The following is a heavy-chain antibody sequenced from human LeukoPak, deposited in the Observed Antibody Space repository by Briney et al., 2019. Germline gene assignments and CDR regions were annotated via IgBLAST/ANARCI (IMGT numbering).Heavy chain of an antibody. CDR2: IVGSDDDT. CDR1: GFTFSNYA. V-gene: IGHV3-23*01. Sequence: GGSLRLSCAASGFTFSNYAINWVRQAPGKGLEWVSVIVGSDDDTYYADSVKGRFTISRDNSKNTLFLQMNSLRVEDTAVYYCARLRSTGYIQLLFSYWGQGTLVTVSS. D-gene: IGHD5-18*01. CDR3: ARLRSTGYIQLLFSY. J-gene: IGHJ4*02.